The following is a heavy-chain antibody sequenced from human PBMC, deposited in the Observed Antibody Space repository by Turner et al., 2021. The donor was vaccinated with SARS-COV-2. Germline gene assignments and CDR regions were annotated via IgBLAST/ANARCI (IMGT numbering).Heavy chain of an antibody. CDR3: ARVCNGNVCKNFDY. Sequence: QVQLVQSGAEVKKPGASVKVSCKASGYTSTADNIHWLRQAPGQGLEWMGWVTANSGDTNYAQKFQGRVTMTRDTSISTAYMELSSLRSDDTAVYYCARVCNGNVCKNFDYWGQGTLVTVSS. V-gene: IGHV1-2*02. J-gene: IGHJ4*02. CDR1: GYTSTADN. CDR2: VTANSGDT. D-gene: IGHD2-15*01.